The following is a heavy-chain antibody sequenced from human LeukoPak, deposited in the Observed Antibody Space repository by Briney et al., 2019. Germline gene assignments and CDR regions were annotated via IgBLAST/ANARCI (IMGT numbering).Heavy chain of an antibody. J-gene: IGHJ4*02. V-gene: IGHV4-39*01. Sequence: PSETLSLTCTVSGGSISSSTVYWGWIRQPPGKGLEWIGGINYSGYTYYNPSLKSRVTISVDTPKNQFPLKLSSVTAADTAVYYCARPGYYDNSGFNFDYWGQGTLVTVSS. D-gene: IGHD3-22*01. CDR3: ARPGYYDNSGFNFDY. CDR2: INYSGYT. CDR1: GGSISSSTVY.